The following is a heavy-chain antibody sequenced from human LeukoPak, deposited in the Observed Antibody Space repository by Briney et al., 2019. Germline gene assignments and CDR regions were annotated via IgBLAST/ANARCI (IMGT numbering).Heavy chain of an antibody. CDR3: AREPHQGVLGFD. CDR1: RYTFTSYA. J-gene: IGHJ4*02. D-gene: IGHD3-10*01. CDR2: ISAYNGNT. Sequence: ASVKVSCKASRYTFTSYAISWVRQAPGQGLEWMGWISAYNGNTNYAQKLQGRVTMTTETSTTTAYMELRSLRSDDTAVYYCAREPHQGVLGFDWGQGTLVTVSS. V-gene: IGHV1-18*01.